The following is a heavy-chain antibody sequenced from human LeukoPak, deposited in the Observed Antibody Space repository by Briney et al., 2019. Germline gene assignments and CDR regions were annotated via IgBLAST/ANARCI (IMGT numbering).Heavy chain of an antibody. CDR2: ISGSGDST. J-gene: IGHJ4*02. CDR1: GFTFSSYA. CDR3: AKVALNYDSSGYYLH. V-gene: IGHV3-23*01. D-gene: IGHD3-22*01. Sequence: GGSLRLSCAASGFTFSSYAMSWVRQAPGKGLEWVSAISGSGDSTYYADSVKGRSTISRDNSKNTLYLQMNSLRAEDTAVYYCAKVALNYDSSGYYLHWGQGTLVTVSS.